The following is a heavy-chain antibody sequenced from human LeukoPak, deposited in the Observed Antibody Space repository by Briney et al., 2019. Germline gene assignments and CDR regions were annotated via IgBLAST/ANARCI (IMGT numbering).Heavy chain of an antibody. CDR1: SGSISRCH. J-gene: IGHJ5*02. V-gene: IGHV4-59*08. Sequence: SETLSLTCSVSSGSISRCHWNCMRQPPGNGLEWIGRIYGGNTNYNPSLMSRVTISFDTSNNHLCLNLRTVTAAAKAVYYCSIRSDEYPDIPPGILRHPWGQGTLVTVSS. CDR3: SIRSDEYPDIPPGILRHP. D-gene: IGHD1-14*01. CDR2: IYGGNT.